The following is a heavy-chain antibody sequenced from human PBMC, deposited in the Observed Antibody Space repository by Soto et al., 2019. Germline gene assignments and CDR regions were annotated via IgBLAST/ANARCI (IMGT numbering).Heavy chain of an antibody. D-gene: IGHD6-13*01. V-gene: IGHV4-39*01. Sequence: SETLSLTCTVSGGSISSSSYYWGWIRQPPGKGLEWIGSIYYSGSTYYNPSLKSRVTISVDTSKNQFSLKLSSVTAADTAVYYCARPGYSSSWYGSAGYDYGMDVWGQGTTVTVSS. CDR2: IYYSGST. J-gene: IGHJ6*02. CDR3: ARPGYSSSWYGSAGYDYGMDV. CDR1: GGSISSSSYY.